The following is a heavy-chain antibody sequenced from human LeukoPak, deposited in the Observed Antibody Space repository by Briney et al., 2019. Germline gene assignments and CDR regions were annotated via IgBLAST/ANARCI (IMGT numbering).Heavy chain of an antibody. CDR2: IYHSGST. V-gene: IGHV4-38-2*01. Sequence: KPSETLSLTCAVSGYSISSGYYWGWIRQPPGKGVEWIGSIYHSGSTYYNPSLKSRVTISVDTSKNQFSLKLSSVTAADTAVYYCARFVSGVVVVPAAAGYYYFDYWGQGTLVTVSS. D-gene: IGHD2-2*01. CDR3: ARFVSGVVVVPAAAGYYYFDY. CDR1: GYSISSGYY. J-gene: IGHJ4*02.